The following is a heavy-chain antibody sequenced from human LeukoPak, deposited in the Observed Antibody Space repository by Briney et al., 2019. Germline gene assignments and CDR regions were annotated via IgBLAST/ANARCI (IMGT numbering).Heavy chain of an antibody. J-gene: IGHJ4*02. CDR3: AREPNTAMATGAFDY. D-gene: IGHD5-18*01. CDR1: GFTSSSYA. V-gene: IGHV3-64*01. Sequence: GGSLRLSCAASGFTSSSYAMHWVRQAPGKGLEYVSAISSNGGSTYYANSVKGRFTISRDNSKNTLYLQMGSLRAEDMAVYYCAREPNTAMATGAFDYWGQGTLVTVSS. CDR2: ISSNGGST.